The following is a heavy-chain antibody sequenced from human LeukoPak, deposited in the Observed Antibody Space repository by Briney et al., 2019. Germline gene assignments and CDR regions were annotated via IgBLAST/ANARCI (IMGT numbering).Heavy chain of an antibody. CDR3: TSRARIYYDSSGYSVAYYYYYYMDV. D-gene: IGHD3-22*01. V-gene: IGHV3-73*01. CDR2: IRSKATSYAT. CDR1: GFTFSGSA. Sequence: GGSLRLSCAASGFTFSGSAMHWVRQASGKGLEWVGRIRSKATSYATAYAASVKGRFTISRDDSKTTAYLQMNSLKTEDTAVYYCTSRARIYYDSSGYSVAYYYYYYMDVWGKGTTVTVSS. J-gene: IGHJ6*03.